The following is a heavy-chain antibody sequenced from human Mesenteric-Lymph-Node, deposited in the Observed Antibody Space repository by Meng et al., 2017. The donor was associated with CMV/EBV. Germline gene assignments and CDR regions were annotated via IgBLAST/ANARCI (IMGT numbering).Heavy chain of an antibody. CDR1: GFTFSTYG. CDR3: ARELLGWLDDYYYYGMDV. J-gene: IGHJ6*02. D-gene: IGHD2-21*01. V-gene: IGHV3-48*04. CDR2: ISSSSTI. Sequence: GESLKISCVASGFTFSTYGMHWVRQAPGKGLEWVSYISSSSTIYYADSVKGRFTISRDNAKNSLYLQMNSLRAEDTAVYYCARELLGWLDDYYYYGMDVWGQGTTVTVSS.